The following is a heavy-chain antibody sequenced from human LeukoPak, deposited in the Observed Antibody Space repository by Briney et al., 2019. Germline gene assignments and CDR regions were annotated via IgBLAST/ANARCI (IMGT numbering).Heavy chain of an antibody. CDR1: GGSISNYD. Sequence: SETLSLTCTVSGGSISNYDWSWIRQPPGKGLEWIGRIYTSGSTNYNPSLKSRVTMSVDTSKNQFSLKLSSVTAADTAVYYCARGGWELLRDYYYYYMDVWGKGTTVTVSS. J-gene: IGHJ6*03. CDR2: IYTSGST. D-gene: IGHD1-26*01. CDR3: ARGGWELLRDYYYYYMDV. V-gene: IGHV4-4*07.